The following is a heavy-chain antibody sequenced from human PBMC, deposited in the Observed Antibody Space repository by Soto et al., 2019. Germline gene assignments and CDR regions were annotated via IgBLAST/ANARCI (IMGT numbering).Heavy chain of an antibody. CDR2: IYFGGSS. Sequence: PSETLSLTCTVSGGSISSSSYYWGWIRQPPGKGLEWIGCIYFGGSSNYNPSLTSRATISVDTSKNQFSMKLTSVTASDTAVYYCARSYYDSTGFAVDPWGQGTLVTVSS. J-gene: IGHJ5*02. D-gene: IGHD3-22*01. CDR1: GGSISSSSYY. CDR3: ARSYYDSTGFAVDP. V-gene: IGHV4-61*05.